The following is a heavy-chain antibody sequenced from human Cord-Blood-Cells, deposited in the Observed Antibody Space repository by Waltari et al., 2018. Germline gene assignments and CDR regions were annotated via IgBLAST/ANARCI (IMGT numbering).Heavy chain of an antibody. CDR1: GYTLTELS. Sequence: QVQLVQSGAEVKKPGASVKVSCKVSGYTLTELSMHWVRQAPGKGREWMGGFDPEEGETIYAQKFQGRVTMTEDTSTDTAYMELSSLRAEDTAVYYCATPYSGSYYYYYGMDVWGQGTTVTVSS. CDR3: ATPYSGSYYYYYGMDV. D-gene: IGHD1-26*01. CDR2: FDPEEGET. V-gene: IGHV1-24*01. J-gene: IGHJ6*02.